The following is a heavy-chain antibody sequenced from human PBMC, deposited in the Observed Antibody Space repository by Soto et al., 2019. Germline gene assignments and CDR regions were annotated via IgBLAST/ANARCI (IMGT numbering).Heavy chain of an antibody. CDR3: ANLGGGYCTSTDCPDY. CDR2: ISYDDRNK. J-gene: IGHJ4*02. CDR1: GFTFSSYG. Sequence: PGGSLRLSCAASGFTFSSYGMHWVRQAPGKGLEWVAVISYDDRNKYYADSVKGRSTISRDNSKNTLYLQMNSLRAEDTAVYYCANLGGGYCTSTDCPDYWGQGTLVTVSS. V-gene: IGHV3-30*18. D-gene: IGHD2-2*01.